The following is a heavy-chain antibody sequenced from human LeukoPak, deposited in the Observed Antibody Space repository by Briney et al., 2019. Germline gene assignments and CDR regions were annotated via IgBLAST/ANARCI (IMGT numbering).Heavy chain of an antibody. Sequence: SETLSLTCTVSGGSISSYYWSWIRQPPGKGLEWIGYIYYSGSTNYNPSLKSRVTISVDTSKNQFSLKLSSVTAADTAVYYCARSVVTRFWSGWFDPWGQGTLVTVSS. CDR2: IYYSGST. V-gene: IGHV4-59*01. CDR1: GGSISSYY. D-gene: IGHD4-23*01. CDR3: ARSVVTRFWSGWFDP. J-gene: IGHJ5*02.